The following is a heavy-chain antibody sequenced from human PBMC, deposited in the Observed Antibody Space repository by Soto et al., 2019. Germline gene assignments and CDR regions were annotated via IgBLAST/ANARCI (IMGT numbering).Heavy chain of an antibody. CDR2: ISTYNANT. Sequence: QVQLVQSGAEVKKPGASVKVSCKASGYTFPNYDITSVRQAPGQGLEWMGWISTYNANTSYAQTFQGRVTMTTDTSTSTAYMELRSLRSDDTAVYYCARHSGSYYFYWGQGTLVTVSS. D-gene: IGHD1-26*01. CDR3: ARHSGSYYFY. V-gene: IGHV1-18*01. J-gene: IGHJ4*02. CDR1: GYTFPNYD.